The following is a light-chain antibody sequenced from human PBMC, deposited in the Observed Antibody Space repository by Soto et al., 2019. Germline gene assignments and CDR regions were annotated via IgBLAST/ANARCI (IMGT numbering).Light chain of an antibody. J-gene: IGKJ3*01. Sequence: DIQMTQSPSSVSASVGDRVTITCRASQAISRSLAWYQQKPGEAPKLLIYAASILHSGVPSRFSGSGSGTDFTLTITRLQPEDFASYYCQQANSFPLTFGPGTKV. CDR2: AAS. V-gene: IGKV1-12*01. CDR1: QAISRS. CDR3: QQANSFPLT.